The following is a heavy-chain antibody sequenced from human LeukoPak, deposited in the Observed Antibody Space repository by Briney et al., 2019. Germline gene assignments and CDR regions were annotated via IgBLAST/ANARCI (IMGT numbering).Heavy chain of an antibody. Sequence: SETLSLTCTVSGGSISSSSYYWGWIRQPPGKGLEWIGSIYYSGSTNYNPSLKSRVTISVDTSKNQFSLKLSSVTAADTAVYYCARHSPYSSGWPGGDAFDIWGQGTMVTVSS. V-gene: IGHV4-39*01. J-gene: IGHJ3*02. CDR2: IYYSGST. D-gene: IGHD6-19*01. CDR3: ARHSPYSSGWPGGDAFDI. CDR1: GGSISSSSYY.